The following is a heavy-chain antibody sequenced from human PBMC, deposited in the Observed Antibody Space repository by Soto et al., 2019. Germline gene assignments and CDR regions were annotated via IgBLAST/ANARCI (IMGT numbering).Heavy chain of an antibody. CDR3: ARGHRYCSSTSCYFYYYYYGMDV. CDR1: GGSFSGYY. Sequence: PSETLSLTCAVYGGSFSGYYWSWIRQPPGKGLEWIGEINHSGSTNYNPSLKSRVTISVDTSKNQLSLKLSSVAAADTAVYYCARGHRYCSSTSCYFYYYYYGMDVWGQGTTVTVSS. D-gene: IGHD2-2*01. CDR2: INHSGST. J-gene: IGHJ6*02. V-gene: IGHV4-34*01.